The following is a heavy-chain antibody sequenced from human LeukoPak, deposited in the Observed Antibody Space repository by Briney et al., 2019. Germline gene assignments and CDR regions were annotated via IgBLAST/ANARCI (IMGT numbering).Heavy chain of an antibody. CDR1: GGSISSYY. Sequence: SETLSLTCTFSGGSISSYYWSWIRQPPGKGLEWIGYIYHSGRTYYNPSIQSRVTISIDTSKNQFSLKLSSVTAADTAVYYCARDCSGGSCYSSAFDIWGQGTMVTVSS. CDR2: IYHSGRT. D-gene: IGHD2-15*01. J-gene: IGHJ3*02. V-gene: IGHV4-59*01. CDR3: ARDCSGGSCYSSAFDI.